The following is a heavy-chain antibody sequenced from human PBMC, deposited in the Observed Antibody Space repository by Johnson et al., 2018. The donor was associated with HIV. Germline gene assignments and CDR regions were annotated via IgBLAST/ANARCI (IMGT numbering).Heavy chain of an antibody. V-gene: IGHV3-30-3*01. CDR3: ARDRAVAATSGAGAFDI. CDR1: GFTFSSYA. Sequence: QVQLVESGGGVVQPGRSLRLSCAASGFTFSSYAMHWVRQAPGKGLEWVAVISYDGSNKYYADSVKGRFTISRDNYKNTLYLQMNSLRAEDTAVYYCARDRAVAATSGAGAFDIWGQGTMVTVSS. CDR2: ISYDGSNK. D-gene: IGHD2-15*01. J-gene: IGHJ3*02.